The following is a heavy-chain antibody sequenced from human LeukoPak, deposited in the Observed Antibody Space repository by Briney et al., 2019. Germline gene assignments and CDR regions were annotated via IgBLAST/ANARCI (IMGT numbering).Heavy chain of an antibody. D-gene: IGHD2-15*01. Sequence: GGALRLSCAASGFSFSSYSMNWVRPAPGRGVEWVSCISSSSRYIYYADSVKARFTISSDNAKNSLSLQMNSLRAEDTAVSYCAREEEVVAALDSWGQGTLVTVSS. V-gene: IGHV3-21*01. CDR3: AREEEVVAALDS. J-gene: IGHJ4*02. CDR1: GFSFSSYS. CDR2: ISSSSRYI.